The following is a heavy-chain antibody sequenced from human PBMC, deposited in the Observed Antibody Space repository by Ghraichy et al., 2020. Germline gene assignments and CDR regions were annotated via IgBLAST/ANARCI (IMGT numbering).Heavy chain of an antibody. CDR2: ISAYNGNT. CDR3: ARDFSPGYYYDSSGYSDY. J-gene: IGHJ4*02. V-gene: IGHV1-18*04. D-gene: IGHD3-22*01. Sequence: ASVKVSCKASGYTFTSYGISWVRQAPGQGLEWMGWISAYNGNTNYAQKLQGRVTMTTDTSTSTAYMELRSLRSDDTAVYYCARDFSPGYYYDSSGYSDYWGQGTLVTVSS. CDR1: GYTFTSYG.